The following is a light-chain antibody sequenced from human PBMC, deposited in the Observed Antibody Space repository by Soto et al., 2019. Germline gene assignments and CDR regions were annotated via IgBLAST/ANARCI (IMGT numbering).Light chain of an antibody. CDR1: TGAVTTGHY. CDR2: DTS. V-gene: IGLV7-46*01. Sequence: QAVVTQEPSLTVTPGGTVTLTCGSSTGAVTTGHYPYWFQQKPGQGPRALIHDTSNKHSWTPARFSGSLLGGKAALTLSGAQPEDEADYYCFLSYSGARVFGGGTKVTVL. J-gene: IGLJ2*01. CDR3: FLSYSGARV.